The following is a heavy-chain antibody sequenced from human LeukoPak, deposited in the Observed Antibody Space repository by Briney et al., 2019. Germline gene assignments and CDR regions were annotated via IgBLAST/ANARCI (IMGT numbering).Heavy chain of an antibody. CDR1: GFSFSDYY. D-gene: IGHD2-15*01. V-gene: IGHV3-23*01. CDR3: AKDRGGGFDY. CDR2: ISESGGRT. Sequence: GGSLRLSCVASGFSFSDYYMSWVRQAPGKGLEWVSAISESGGRTYYADSVKGRFTISRDDSKNTLYLQMNSLRAEDTAVYYCAKDRGGGFDYWGLGTLVTVSS. J-gene: IGHJ4*02.